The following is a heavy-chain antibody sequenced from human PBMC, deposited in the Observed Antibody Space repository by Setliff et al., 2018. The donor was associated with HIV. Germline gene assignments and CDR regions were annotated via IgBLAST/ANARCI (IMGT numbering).Heavy chain of an antibody. J-gene: IGHJ6*03. Sequence: SETLSLTCAVYGGSFSSSSNYWGWIRQPPGKGLEWIGSMYYSGSTYYNLSLKSRVTISLDTSKNQFSLRLTSVTAADTAVYYCARGHLVAATLWVKDYYYMDVWGKGTTVTVSS. CDR2: MYYSGST. V-gene: IGHV4-39*07. CDR3: ARGHLVAATLWVKDYYYMDV. D-gene: IGHD2-15*01. CDR1: GGSFSSSSNY.